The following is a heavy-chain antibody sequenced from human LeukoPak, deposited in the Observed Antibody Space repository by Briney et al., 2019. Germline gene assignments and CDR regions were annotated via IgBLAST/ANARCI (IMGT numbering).Heavy chain of an antibody. D-gene: IGHD3-9*01. Sequence: ASVKVSCKASGYTFTGYYMHWVRQAPGQGLEWMGWINPNSGGTNYAQKFQGRVTMTRDTSISTAYMELSRLRSDDTAVYYCARIPIRADILTGLGQYDYWGQETLVTVSS. CDR3: ARIPIRADILTGLGQYDY. CDR2: INPNSGGT. V-gene: IGHV1-2*02. CDR1: GYTFTGYY. J-gene: IGHJ4*02.